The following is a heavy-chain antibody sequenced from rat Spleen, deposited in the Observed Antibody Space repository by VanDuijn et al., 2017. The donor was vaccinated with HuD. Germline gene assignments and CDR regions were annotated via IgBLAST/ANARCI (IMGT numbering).Heavy chain of an antibody. D-gene: IGHD1-10*01. CDR3: ARPHNSLYVLDA. CDR1: GFTFSDYY. Sequence: EVQLVESDGGLVQPGRSLKLSCAASGFTFSDYYMAWVRQVPTKGLEWVATISHDGSSTYYRDPEKGRFTISRDNAKSTLYLQMNSLRSEDTATYYCARPHNSLYVLDAWGQGASVTVSS. CDR2: ISHDGSST. V-gene: IGHV5-22*01. J-gene: IGHJ4*01.